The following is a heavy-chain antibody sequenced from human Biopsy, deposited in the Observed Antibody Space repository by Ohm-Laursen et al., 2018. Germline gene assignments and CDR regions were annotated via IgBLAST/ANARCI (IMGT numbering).Heavy chain of an antibody. D-gene: IGHD5/OR15-5a*01. CDR2: IHGDESSA. Sequence: SLSLSCSASGFTFSRSVMHWVRHAPGQGLMWVSRIHGDESSATYAEPVKGRFTISRDNAKNTLHLQMNSLRAEDTAVYYCATDFGYCGNNVCSSDFYYGMDVWGQGTTVTVSS. J-gene: IGHJ6*02. CDR3: ATDFGYCGNNVCSSDFYYGMDV. V-gene: IGHV3-74*03. CDR1: GFTFSRSV.